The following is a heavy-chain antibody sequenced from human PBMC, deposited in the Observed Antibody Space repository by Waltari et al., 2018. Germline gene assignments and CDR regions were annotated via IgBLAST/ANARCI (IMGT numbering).Heavy chain of an antibody. Sequence: EVQLVESGGGLIQPGGSLRLSCAASGFTVSRNYMSWVRQAPGKGLEWVSVIYSGGSTSYADSVKGRFTISRDNSKNTLYLQMNSLRAEDTAVYYCARSGIAAAGRSRDTQKDYWGQGTLVTVSS. CDR1: GFTVSRNY. D-gene: IGHD6-13*01. CDR3: ARSGIAAAGRSRDTQKDY. J-gene: IGHJ4*02. V-gene: IGHV3-53*01. CDR2: IYSGGST.